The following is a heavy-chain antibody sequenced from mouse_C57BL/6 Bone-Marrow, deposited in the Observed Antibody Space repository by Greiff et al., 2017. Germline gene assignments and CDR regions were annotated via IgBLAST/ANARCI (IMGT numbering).Heavy chain of an antibody. D-gene: IGHD2-5*01. Sequence: EVQLQQSGAELVRPGASVKLSCTASGFNIKDDYMHWVKQRPEQGLEWIGWIDPENGDTEYASKFQGKATITADTSSNTAYLQLSSLTSEDTAVYYCTTNSNYPWFAYGGQGTLVTVSA. CDR3: TTNSNYPWFAY. J-gene: IGHJ3*01. CDR2: IDPENGDT. CDR1: GFNIKDDY. V-gene: IGHV14-4*01.